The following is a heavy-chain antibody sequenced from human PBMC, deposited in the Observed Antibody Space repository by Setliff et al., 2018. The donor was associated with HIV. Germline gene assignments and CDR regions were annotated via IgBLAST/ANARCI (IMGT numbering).Heavy chain of an antibody. J-gene: IGHJ2*01. D-gene: IGHD2-21*02. CDR2: THYSGSS. CDR3: ARDVGLCGVDRWPYFYFDL. V-gene: IGHV4-59*11. CDR1: GGFISNHY. Sequence: SETLSLTCTVSGGFISNHYWNWIRQPPGKGLEWIGSTHYSGSSYYSPSLKSRVTISLDTSKNQFSLKLSSMTAADTAVYYCARDVGLCGVDRWPYFYFDLWAVVTWSPSPQ.